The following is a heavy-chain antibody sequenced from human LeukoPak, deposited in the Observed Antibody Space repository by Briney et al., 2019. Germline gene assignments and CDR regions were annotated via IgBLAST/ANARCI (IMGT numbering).Heavy chain of an antibody. CDR1: GFTFSSYG. J-gene: IGHJ6*03. CDR3: AKVHYYGSGSYHYYYYYMDV. CDR2: ISYDGSNK. D-gene: IGHD3-10*01. Sequence: GGSLRLSCAASGFTFSSYGMHWVRQAPGKGLEWVAVISYDGSNKYYADSVKGRFTISRDNSKNTLYLQMNSLRAEDTAVYYCAKVHYYGSGSYHYYYYYMDVWGKGTTVTVSS. V-gene: IGHV3-30*18.